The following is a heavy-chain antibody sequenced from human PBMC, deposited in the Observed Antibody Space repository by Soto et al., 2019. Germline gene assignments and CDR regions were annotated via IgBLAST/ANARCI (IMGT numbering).Heavy chain of an antibody. Sequence: PSETLSLTCTVSVGSISSSSYYWGWIRQPPGKGLEWIGSIYYSGSTYYNPSLKSRVTISVDTSKNQFSLKLSSVTAADTAVYYCARHGNGSGSHYAYFDYWGQGTLVTVSS. J-gene: IGHJ4*02. CDR1: VGSISSSSYY. V-gene: IGHV4-39*01. CDR3: ARHGNGSGSHYAYFDY. D-gene: IGHD3-10*01. CDR2: IYYSGST.